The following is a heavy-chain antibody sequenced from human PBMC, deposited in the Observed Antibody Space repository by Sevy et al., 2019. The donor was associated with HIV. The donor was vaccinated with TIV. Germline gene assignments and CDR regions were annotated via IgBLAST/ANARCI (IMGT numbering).Heavy chain of an antibody. CDR2: MYYSGST. CDR1: GGSISSYY. Sequence: SETLSLTCTVFGGSISSYYWSWIRQPPGKGLEWIGYMYYSGSTNYNPSLKSRVTTSADTSKNQFSRKLTSLTPADTAVYYCARQGGSSEFGFHFAIWGQGTMVTVSS. CDR3: ARQGGSSEFGFHFAI. V-gene: IGHV4-59*13. D-gene: IGHD6-13*01. J-gene: IGHJ3*02.